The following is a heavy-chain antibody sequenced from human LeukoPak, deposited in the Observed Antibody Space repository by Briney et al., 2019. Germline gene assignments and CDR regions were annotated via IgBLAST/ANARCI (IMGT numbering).Heavy chain of an antibody. CDR2: INHSGST. CDR3: ARQISDYYYYYIDV. CDR1: GGSFSGYY. D-gene: IGHD3-3*01. Sequence: NTSETLSLTCAVYGGSFSGYYWSWIRQPPGKGLEWIGEINHSGSTNYNPSLKSRVTISVDTSKNQFSLKLSSVTAADTAVYYCARQISDYYYYYIDVWGKGTTVTVSS. J-gene: IGHJ6*03. V-gene: IGHV4-34*01.